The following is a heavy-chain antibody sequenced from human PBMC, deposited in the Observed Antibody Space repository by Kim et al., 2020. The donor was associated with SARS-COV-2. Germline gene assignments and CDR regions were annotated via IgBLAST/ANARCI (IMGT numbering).Heavy chain of an antibody. CDR1: GFTFSSYA. D-gene: IGHD4-17*01. CDR2: ISYDGSNK. J-gene: IGHJ4*02. V-gene: IGHV3-30-3*01. CDR3: ARDGPAYGAEGVYFDY. Sequence: GGSLRLSCAASGFTFSSYAMHWVRQAPGKGLEWVAVISYDGSNKYYADSVKGRFTISRDNSKNTLYLQMNSLRAEDTAVYYCARDGPAYGAEGVYFDYWGQGTLVTVSS.